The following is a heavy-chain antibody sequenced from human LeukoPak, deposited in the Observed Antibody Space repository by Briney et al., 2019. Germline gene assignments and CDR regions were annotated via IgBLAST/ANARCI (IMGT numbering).Heavy chain of an antibody. D-gene: IGHD1-26*01. Sequence: GASVKVSCKASGGTFSSYAISWVRQAPGQGLKWMGGIIPIFGTANYAQKFQGRVTITADESTSTAYMELSSLRSEDTAVYYCASGSYVSDYYGMDVWGQGTTVTVSS. CDR3: ASGSYVSDYYGMDV. CDR2: IIPIFGTA. CDR1: GGTFSSYA. J-gene: IGHJ6*02. V-gene: IGHV1-69*13.